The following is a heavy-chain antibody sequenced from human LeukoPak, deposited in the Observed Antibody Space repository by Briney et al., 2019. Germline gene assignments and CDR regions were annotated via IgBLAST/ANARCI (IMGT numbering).Heavy chain of an antibody. J-gene: IGHJ4*02. CDR1: GGSFSGYY. V-gene: IGHV4-34*01. CDR2: INHSGST. Sequence: PSETLSLTCAVYGGSFSGYYWSWIRQPPGKGLEWIGEINHSGSTNYNPSLKSRVTISVDTSKNQFSLKLSSVTAADTAVYYCARREYYYGSRSYYNYWGQGTLVTVSS. CDR3: ARREYYYGSRSYYNY. D-gene: IGHD3-10*01.